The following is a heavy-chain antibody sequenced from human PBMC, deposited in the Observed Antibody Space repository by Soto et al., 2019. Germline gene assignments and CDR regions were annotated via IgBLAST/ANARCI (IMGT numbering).Heavy chain of an antibody. CDR3: ARDFRTYSHGVDV. V-gene: IGHV1-24*01. J-gene: IGHJ6*02. CDR1: GYTLTELS. D-gene: IGHD4-4*01. CDR2: XDXXDXXX. Sequence: ASVKVSCKVSGYTLTELSMHLVRQAPGKGLEXMGXXDXXDXXXXXAXXXQGRVTVTRDTSIRTVFLELNSLTSDETGVYFCARDFRTYSHGVDVWGQGTAVTVSS.